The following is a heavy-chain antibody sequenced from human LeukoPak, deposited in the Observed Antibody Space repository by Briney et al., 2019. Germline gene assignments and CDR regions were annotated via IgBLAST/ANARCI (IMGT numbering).Heavy chain of an antibody. CDR3: ARPYCSSSSCYDVYYYYYMDV. V-gene: IGHV3-30*04. CDR2: ISHDGNNR. CDR1: GFSFSTYA. J-gene: IGHJ6*03. D-gene: IGHD2-2*01. Sequence: PGRSLRLSCAASGFSFSTYAMNWVRQASGKGLEWVAVISHDGNNRYYADSVKGRFTVSRDNSKNTLHLQMYSLRAEDTAVYYCARPYCSSSSCYDVYYYYYMDVWGKGTTVTV.